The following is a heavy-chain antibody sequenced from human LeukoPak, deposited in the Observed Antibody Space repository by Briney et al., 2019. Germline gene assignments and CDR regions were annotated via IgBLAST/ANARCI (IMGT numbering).Heavy chain of an antibody. V-gene: IGHV3-7*01. CDR3: ARGPPYGSRSDYFDH. Sequence: GGSLRLSCAASGLIFRNYWMTWVRQAPGKVLEWVASVKQDVNEKYYVDSLKGRFTISRDNDKNSLYLQMNSLRVEDTAVYFCARGPPYGSRSDYFDHWGQGTLVTVSS. CDR2: VKQDVNEK. D-gene: IGHD3-10*01. J-gene: IGHJ4*02. CDR1: GLIFRNYW.